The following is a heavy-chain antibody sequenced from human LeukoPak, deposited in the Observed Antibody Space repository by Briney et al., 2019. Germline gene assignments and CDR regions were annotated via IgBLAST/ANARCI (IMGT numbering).Heavy chain of an antibody. Sequence: SETLSLTCAVYGGSFSGYYWSWIRQPPGKGLEWIGEINHSGSTNHNPSLKSRVTISVDTSKNQFSLKLSSVTAADTALYYCARQGEYTTSLGRKQFDYWGQGTLVTVSS. CDR2: INHSGST. J-gene: IGHJ4*02. CDR3: ARQGEYTTSLGRKQFDY. V-gene: IGHV4-34*01. D-gene: IGHD3-16*01. CDR1: GGSFSGYY.